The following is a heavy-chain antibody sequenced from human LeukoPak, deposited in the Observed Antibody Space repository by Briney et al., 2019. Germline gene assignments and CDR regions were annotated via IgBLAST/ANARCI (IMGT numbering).Heavy chain of an antibody. CDR3: AKDPYGSGSYFDY. Sequence: GRSLRLSCAASGFTFSSYGMHWVRPAPGKGLEWVAVISYDGSNKYYADSVKGRFTISRDNSKNTLYLQMNSLRAEDTAVYYCAKDPYGSGSYFDYWGQGTLVTVSS. J-gene: IGHJ4*02. D-gene: IGHD3-10*01. CDR2: ISYDGSNK. V-gene: IGHV3-30*18. CDR1: GFTFSSYG.